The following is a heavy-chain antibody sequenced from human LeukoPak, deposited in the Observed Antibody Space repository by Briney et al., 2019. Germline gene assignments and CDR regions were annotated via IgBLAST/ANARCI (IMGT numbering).Heavy chain of an antibody. D-gene: IGHD2-15*01. J-gene: IGHJ4*02. V-gene: IGHV1-69*05. CDR3: ASEGALFCSGGSCYRPRAVSY. CDR1: GGTFSSHA. CDR2: IIPIFGTA. Sequence: SVKVSCKASGGTFSSHAISWVRQAPGQGLEWVGGIIPIFGTANYAQKFQGRGTITTDESTSTAYMELSSLRSEDTAVYYCASEGALFCSGGSCYRPRAVSYWGQGTLVTVSS.